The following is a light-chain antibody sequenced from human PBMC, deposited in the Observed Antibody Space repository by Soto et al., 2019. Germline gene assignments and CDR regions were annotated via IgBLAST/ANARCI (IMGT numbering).Light chain of an antibody. CDR1: SSDIGGYNY. J-gene: IGLJ2*01. CDR2: EVT. Sequence: QSALTQPASVSGSPGQSITISCTGTSSDIGGYNYVSWYQHHPGEAPKLLIYEVTHRPSGVSDRFSGSKSGNTASLTISGLQAEDEADYYCSSYTTINTLLFAGGTKLTVL. CDR3: SSYTTINTLL. V-gene: IGLV2-14*01.